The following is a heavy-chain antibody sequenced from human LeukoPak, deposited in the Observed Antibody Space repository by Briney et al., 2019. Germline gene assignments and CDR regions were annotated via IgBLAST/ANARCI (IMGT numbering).Heavy chain of an antibody. CDR2: ISYDGSNK. J-gene: IGHJ4*02. Sequence: PGRSLRLSCAASGFTFSSYGMHWVRQAPGKGLEWVAVISYDGSNKYCADSVKGRFTISRDNSKNTLYLQMNSLRAEDTAVYYCAKDRGYSSGWPTYYFDYWGQGTLVTVSS. CDR1: GFTFSSYG. V-gene: IGHV3-30*18. CDR3: AKDRGYSSGWPTYYFDY. D-gene: IGHD6-19*01.